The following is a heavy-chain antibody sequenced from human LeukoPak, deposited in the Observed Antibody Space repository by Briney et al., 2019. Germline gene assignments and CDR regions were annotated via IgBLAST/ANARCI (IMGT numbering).Heavy chain of an antibody. CDR1: GGSFSGYY. D-gene: IGHD6-19*01. J-gene: IGHJ4*02. CDR2: INHSGST. CDR3: ARTSGGVGWYDY. Sequence: SETLSLTCAVYGGSFSGYYWSWIRQPPGKGLEWIGEINHSGSTNYNPSLKSRVTISVDTSKNQFSLKLSSVTAADTAVYYCARTSGGVGWYDYWGQGTLVTVSS. V-gene: IGHV4-34*01.